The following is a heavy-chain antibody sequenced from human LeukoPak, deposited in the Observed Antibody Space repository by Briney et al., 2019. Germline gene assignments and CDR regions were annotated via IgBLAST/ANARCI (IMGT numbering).Heavy chain of an antibody. D-gene: IGHD6-13*01. Sequence: SETLSLTCAVYGGSFSGYYWSWIRQPPGKGLERIGEINHSGSTNYTPSLKSRVTISVDTYKNHFSLKLSSVTAADTAVYYCARRKAAAARGGRFDYWGQGTLVTVSS. CDR3: ARRKAAAARGGRFDY. J-gene: IGHJ4*02. V-gene: IGHV4-34*01. CDR2: INHSGST. CDR1: GGSFSGYY.